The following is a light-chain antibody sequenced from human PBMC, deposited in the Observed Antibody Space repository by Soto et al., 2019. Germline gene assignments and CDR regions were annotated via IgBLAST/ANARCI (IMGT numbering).Light chain of an antibody. CDR3: QQYHDTGT. CDR1: QSISSTF. V-gene: IGKV3-20*01. Sequence: EIVLTQSPGTLSLSPGERATLSCRASQSISSTFLAWYQQKPGQAPRLLISGASSRATGIPDRISGSGSGTEFTLTISRLEPEDFAVYYCQQYHDTGTFGQGTKV. CDR2: GAS. J-gene: IGKJ1*01.